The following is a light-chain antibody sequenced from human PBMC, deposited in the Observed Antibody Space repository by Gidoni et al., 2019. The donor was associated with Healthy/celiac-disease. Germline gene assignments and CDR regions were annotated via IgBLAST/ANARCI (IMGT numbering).Light chain of an antibody. CDR1: QSISSY. Sequence: DIQMTQSPSSLSASVGDRVTITCRASQSISSYLNWYQHKPGKAPKLLIYAASSLQSGVPSRFSGSGSGTDFTLTISSLQPENCATYYCQQSYSTLWTFGQGTKVEIK. CDR2: AAS. J-gene: IGKJ1*01. V-gene: IGKV1-39*01. CDR3: QQSYSTLWT.